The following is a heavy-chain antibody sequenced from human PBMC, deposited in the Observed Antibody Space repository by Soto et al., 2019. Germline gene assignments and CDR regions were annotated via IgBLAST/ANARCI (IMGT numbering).Heavy chain of an antibody. V-gene: IGHV3-30*18. CDR1: GFTFSSYG. J-gene: IGHJ4*02. Sequence: GGSLRLSCAASGFTFSSYGMHWVRQAPGKGLEWVAVISYDGSNKYYADSVKGRFTISRDNSKNTLYLQMNSLRAEDTAVYYCAKLLSRAVAGRSGYADYWGQGTLVTVSS. CDR3: AKLLSRAVAGRSGYADY. CDR2: ISYDGSNK. D-gene: IGHD6-19*01.